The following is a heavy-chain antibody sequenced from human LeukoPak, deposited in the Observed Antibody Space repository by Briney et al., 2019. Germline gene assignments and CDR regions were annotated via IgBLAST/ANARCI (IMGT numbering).Heavy chain of an antibody. CDR1: GFTFSSYG. D-gene: IGHD6-13*01. J-gene: IGHJ4*02. Sequence: PGGSLRLSCAASGFTFSSYGMHWVRQAPGKGLEWVAVISYDGSSKYYADSVKGRFTISRDNSKNTLYLQMNSLRAEDTAVYYCARDRDSSSWFKSGLFEYWGQGTLVTVSS. CDR3: ARDRDSSSWFKSGLFEY. CDR2: ISYDGSSK. V-gene: IGHV3-30*03.